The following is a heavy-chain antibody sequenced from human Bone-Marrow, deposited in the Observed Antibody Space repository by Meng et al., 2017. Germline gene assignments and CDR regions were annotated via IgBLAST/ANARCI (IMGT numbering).Heavy chain of an antibody. D-gene: IGHD3-10*01. CDR3: ARDPGGSESIIRGIYYYYGMDV. V-gene: IGHV3-21*01. CDR1: GFTFSSYS. CDR2: ISSSSSYI. J-gene: IGHJ6*01. Sequence: GESLKISCAASGFTFSSYSMNWVRQAPGKGLEWVSSISSSSSYIYYADSVKGRFTISRDNAKNSLYLQMNSLRAEDTAVYYCARDPGGSESIIRGIYYYYGMDVWGQGNTV.